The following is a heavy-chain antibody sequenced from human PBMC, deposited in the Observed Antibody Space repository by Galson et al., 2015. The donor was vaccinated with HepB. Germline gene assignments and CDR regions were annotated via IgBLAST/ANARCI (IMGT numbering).Heavy chain of an antibody. Sequence: SVKVSCKASGYTFTNYGISWVRQAPGQGLEWMGWISVYTGNTEYAQNLQGRVTMTTDTSTSVAYMELRSLRSDDTAVYYCARDKGTVAGYIGLWGQGTLVTVSS. D-gene: IGHD6-19*01. CDR2: ISVYTGNT. V-gene: IGHV1-18*04. CDR3: ARDKGTVAGYIGL. J-gene: IGHJ5*02. CDR1: GYTFTNYG.